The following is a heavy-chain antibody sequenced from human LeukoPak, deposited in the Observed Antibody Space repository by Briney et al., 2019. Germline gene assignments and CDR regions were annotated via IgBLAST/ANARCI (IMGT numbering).Heavy chain of an antibody. CDR2: ISYDGSNK. CDR3: AKDGIAVEGDY. J-gene: IGHJ4*02. CDR1: GFTFSSYG. Sequence: PGGSLRLSCAASGFTFSSYGMPWVRQAPGKGLEWVAVISYDGSNKYYADSVKGRFTISRDNSKNTLYLQMNSLRAEDTAVYYCAKDGIAVEGDYWGQGTLVTVSS. D-gene: IGHD6-19*01. V-gene: IGHV3-30*18.